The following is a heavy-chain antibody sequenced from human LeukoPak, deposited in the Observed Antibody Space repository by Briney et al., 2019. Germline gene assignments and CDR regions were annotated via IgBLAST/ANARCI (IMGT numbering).Heavy chain of an antibody. CDR3: ARLRYFDWSYYYYGMDV. CDR2: IYYSGST. Sequence: SETLSLTCTVSSGSISSYYWSWIRQPPGKGLEWIGYIYYSGSTNYNPSLKSRVTISVDTSKNQFSLKLSSVTAADTAVYYCARLRYFDWSYYYYGMDVWGQGTTVTASS. CDR1: SGSISSYY. V-gene: IGHV4-59*08. D-gene: IGHD3-9*01. J-gene: IGHJ6*02.